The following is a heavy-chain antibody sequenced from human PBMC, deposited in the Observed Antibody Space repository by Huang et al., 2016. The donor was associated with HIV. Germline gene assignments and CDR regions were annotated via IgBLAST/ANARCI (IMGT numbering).Heavy chain of an antibody. D-gene: IGHD3-22*01. CDR2: SNPNTGNP. Sequence: QVQLVQSGSELRKPGASVKVSCQASGYTFTRYAMNWVRQAPGPGLEWMGWSNPNTGNPTYAQALTGRFVLSLDTSVSTAYLQISSLEAEDTAVYYCARDYYDSRGYDIHAVVDYWGQGTLVTVSS. CDR1: GYTFTRYA. CDR3: ARDYYDSRGYDIHAVVDY. V-gene: IGHV7-4-1*02. J-gene: IGHJ4*02.